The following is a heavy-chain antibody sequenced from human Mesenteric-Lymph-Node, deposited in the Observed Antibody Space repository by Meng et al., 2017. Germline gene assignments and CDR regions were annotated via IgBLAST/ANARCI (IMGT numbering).Heavy chain of an antibody. CDR2: IDWDDDK. D-gene: IGHD4-23*01. V-gene: IGHV2-70*01. Sequence: SGPTLVKPTQTLTLTCTFSGFSLSTSGMCVSWFRQPTGKALEWLALIDWDDDKYYSTSLKTRLTISKDTSKNQVILTMTNMDPVDTATYYGARHYGDYGGNSHPGGHCGYYGMDVWGQGTTVTVSS. CDR1: GFSLSTSGMC. CDR3: ARHYGDYGGNSHPGGHCGYYGMDV. J-gene: IGHJ6*02.